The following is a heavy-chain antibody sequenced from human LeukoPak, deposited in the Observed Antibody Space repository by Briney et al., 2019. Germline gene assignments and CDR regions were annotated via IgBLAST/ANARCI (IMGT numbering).Heavy chain of an antibody. D-gene: IGHD3/OR15-3a*01. J-gene: IGHJ6*02. CDR3: ARVGLRAYGMDV. CDR1: GFTFNNYA. V-gene: IGHV3-23*01. CDR2: ISGSGANT. Sequence: GGSLRLSCAASGFTFNNYAMSWVRAAPGKGRWWVSGISGSGANTYYADSVKGRFTISRDNSKNTLYLQMNSLRAEDTAVYYCARVGLRAYGMDVWGQGTTVTVSS.